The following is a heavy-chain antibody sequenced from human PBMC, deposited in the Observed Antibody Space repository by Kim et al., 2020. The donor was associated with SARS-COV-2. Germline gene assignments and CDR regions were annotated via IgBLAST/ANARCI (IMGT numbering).Heavy chain of an antibody. J-gene: IGHJ4*02. Sequence: GGSLRLSCAASGFTFSSYAMSWVRQAPGKGLEWVSAISGSGGSTYYADSVKCRFTISRDNSKNTLYLQMNSLRAEDTAVYYCAKVRITMVRGVIGGYFDYWGQGTLVTVSS. CDR2: ISGSGGST. D-gene: IGHD3-10*01. V-gene: IGHV3-23*01. CDR3: AKVRITMVRGVIGGYFDY. CDR1: GFTFSSYA.